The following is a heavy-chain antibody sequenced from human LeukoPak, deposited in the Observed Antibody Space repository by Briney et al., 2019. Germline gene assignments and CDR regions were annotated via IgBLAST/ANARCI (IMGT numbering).Heavy chain of an antibody. V-gene: IGHV1-2*02. D-gene: IGHD6-6*01. CDR2: INPNSGGT. CDR1: GYTFTGYY. Sequence: ASVTVSCKASGYTFTGYYMHWVRQAPGQGLAWMGWINPNSGGTNYAQKFQGRVTMTRDTSISTAYMELSRLRSDDTAVYYCAREVSIAARRDFDYWGQGTLVTVSS. CDR3: AREVSIAARRDFDY. J-gene: IGHJ4*02.